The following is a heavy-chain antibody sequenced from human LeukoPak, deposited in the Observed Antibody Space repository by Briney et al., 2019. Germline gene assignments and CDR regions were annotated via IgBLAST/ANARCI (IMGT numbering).Heavy chain of an antibody. CDR2: TRNKANSYTT. CDR3: TTDRWIFGALGY. Sequence: GGSLRLSCAASGFTFSDHYMDWVRQAPGKGLEWVGRTRNKANSYTTEYAASVKGRFTISRDDSKNTLYLQMNSLKTEDTAVYYCTTDRWIFGALGYWGQGTLVTVSS. J-gene: IGHJ4*02. V-gene: IGHV3-72*01. D-gene: IGHD3-3*01. CDR1: GFTFSDHY.